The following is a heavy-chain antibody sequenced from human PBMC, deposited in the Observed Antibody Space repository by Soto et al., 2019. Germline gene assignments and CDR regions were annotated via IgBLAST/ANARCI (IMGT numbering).Heavy chain of an antibody. J-gene: IGHJ4*02. CDR1: GFAFSDYA. V-gene: IGHV3-7*04. D-gene: IGHD4-17*01. CDR3: ARVPSGATVFTFDY. CDR2: IKQDGSEK. Sequence: GGSLRLSCAASGFAFSDYAMHWVRQAPGKGLEWVANIKQDGSEKYYVDSVKGRFTISRDNAKNSLYLQMNSLRAEDTAVYYSARVPSGATVFTFDYWGQGTLVTVSS.